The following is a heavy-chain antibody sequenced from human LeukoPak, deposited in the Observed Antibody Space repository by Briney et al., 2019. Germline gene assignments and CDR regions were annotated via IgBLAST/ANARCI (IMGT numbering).Heavy chain of an antibody. V-gene: IGHV4-39*01. CDR2: IFSSGTA. Sequence: PPETLSLTCTVSGASIRANHHYWAWVRPPPGKGLEWIATIFSSGTAYYNPSLRTRVSISVDTSKNEFSLRLSAVTAADTGLYYCARTIRTAGYYSNPKGRSFDHWGQGILVTVSS. CDR3: ARTIRTAGYYSNPKGRSFDH. D-gene: IGHD3-22*01. J-gene: IGHJ4*02. CDR1: GASIRANHHY.